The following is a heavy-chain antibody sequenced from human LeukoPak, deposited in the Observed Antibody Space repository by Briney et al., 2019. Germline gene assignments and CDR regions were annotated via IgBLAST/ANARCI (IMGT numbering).Heavy chain of an antibody. CDR2: INHSGSA. Sequence: SETLSLTCAVSGGSFSVYYWTWIRQPPGKGLEWIGEINHSGSANYNPSLKSRVTMSVDTSKNQVSLKLRSGTAADTAVYYCARIMGDYNILTGLYLNYNFDYWGQGTLVTVSS. V-gene: IGHV4-34*01. J-gene: IGHJ4*02. CDR3: ARIMGDYNILTGLYLNYNFDY. CDR1: GGSFSVYY. D-gene: IGHD3-9*01.